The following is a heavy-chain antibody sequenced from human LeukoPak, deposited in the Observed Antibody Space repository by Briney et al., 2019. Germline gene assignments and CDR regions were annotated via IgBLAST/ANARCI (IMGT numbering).Heavy chain of an antibody. J-gene: IGHJ4*02. CDR1: GYTFTGYY. Sequence: WASVKVSCKASGYTFTGYYMHWVRQAPGQGLEWMGWINPNSGGTNYAQKFQGRVTITRDTSASTAYMELSSLRSEDMAVYYCARGDSSSDFDYWGQGTLVTVSS. D-gene: IGHD6-13*01. V-gene: IGHV1-2*02. CDR2: INPNSGGT. CDR3: ARGDSSSDFDY.